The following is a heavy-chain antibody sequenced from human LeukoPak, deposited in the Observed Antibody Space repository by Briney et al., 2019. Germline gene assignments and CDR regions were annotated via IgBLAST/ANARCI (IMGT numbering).Heavy chain of an antibody. CDR1: GFTFSSYS. V-gene: IGHV3-21*04. Sequence: PGGSLRLSCAASGFTFSSYSMNWVRQAPGKGLEWVSSISSSSYIYYADSVKGRFTISRDNAKNSLYLQMNSLRAEDTAVYYCARVPTVTAYFDYWGQGTLVTVSS. D-gene: IGHD4-17*01. CDR3: ARVPTVTAYFDY. J-gene: IGHJ4*02. CDR2: ISSSSYI.